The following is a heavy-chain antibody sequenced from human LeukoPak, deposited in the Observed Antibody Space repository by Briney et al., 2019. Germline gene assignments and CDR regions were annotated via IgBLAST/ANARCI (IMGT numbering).Heavy chain of an antibody. D-gene: IGHD6-6*01. V-gene: IGHV3-21*06. Sequence: PGGSLRLSCAASGFTFSSYSMNWVRQAPGKGLEWVSSISGSSSYIYYADSVKGRFTISRDNAKNSLYLQMNSLRAEDTAVYYCARDGAGSSLYMDVWGKGTTVTVSS. CDR1: GFTFSSYS. CDR3: ARDGAGSSLYMDV. CDR2: ISGSSSYI. J-gene: IGHJ6*03.